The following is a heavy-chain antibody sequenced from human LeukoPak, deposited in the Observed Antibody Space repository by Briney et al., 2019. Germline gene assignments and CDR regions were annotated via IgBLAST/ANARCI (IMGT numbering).Heavy chain of an antibody. CDR3: ARDPRYSDVFNI. Sequence: GGSLRFSCVTSGFTFNTYAMNWVRQAPGKGLGWVSLIYRGAYYADSVKGRFTISRDDYKNTLYLQMNSLRAEDTAVYYCARDPRYSDVFNIWGQGTMVTVSS. CDR2: IYRGA. CDR1: GFTFNTYA. V-gene: IGHV3-66*01. J-gene: IGHJ3*02. D-gene: IGHD2-15*01.